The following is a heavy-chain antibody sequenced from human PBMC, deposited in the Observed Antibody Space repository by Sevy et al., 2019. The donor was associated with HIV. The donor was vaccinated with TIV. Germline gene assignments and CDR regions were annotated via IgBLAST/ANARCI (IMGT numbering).Heavy chain of an antibody. Sequence: SCAASGFTFSSYAMHWVRQAPGKGLEWVAVISYDGSNKYYADSVKGRFTISRDKSKNTLYLQMNSLRAEDTAVYYCARDRAYSDHYYDSSGLIDYWGQGTLVTVSS. V-gene: IGHV3-30-3*01. CDR1: GFTFSSYA. J-gene: IGHJ4*02. CDR3: ARDRAYSDHYYDSSGLIDY. CDR2: ISYDGSNK. D-gene: IGHD3-22*01.